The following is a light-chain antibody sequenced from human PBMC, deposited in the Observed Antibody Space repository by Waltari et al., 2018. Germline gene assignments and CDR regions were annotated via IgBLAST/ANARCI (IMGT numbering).Light chain of an antibody. CDR3: CSYIGDSAWV. J-gene: IGLJ3*02. Sequence: SALTQPASVSGSPGQSITISCTGTSSDIGYFNLVSWYQQDPGKAPKVIIYEVNKRPSGVSNRFSGSKSGNTASLTISGLQAEDEADYYCCSYIGDSAWVFGGGTKVTVL. CDR2: EVN. V-gene: IGLV2-23*02. CDR1: SSDIGYFNL.